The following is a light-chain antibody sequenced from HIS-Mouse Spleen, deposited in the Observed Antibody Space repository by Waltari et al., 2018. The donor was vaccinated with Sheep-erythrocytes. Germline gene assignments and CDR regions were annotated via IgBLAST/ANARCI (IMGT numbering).Light chain of an antibody. CDR2: EVS. V-gene: IGLV2-8*01. J-gene: IGLJ3*02. CDR3: SSYAGSNNWV. Sequence: QSALTQPPSASGSPGQSVTISCTGTSSDVGGYNYVSWYQQHPGKAPKLMIYEVSKRPARVPDRSSGAKSGNTASLTVSGLQAEDEADYYCSSYAGSNNWVFGGGTKLTVL. CDR1: SSDVGGYNY.